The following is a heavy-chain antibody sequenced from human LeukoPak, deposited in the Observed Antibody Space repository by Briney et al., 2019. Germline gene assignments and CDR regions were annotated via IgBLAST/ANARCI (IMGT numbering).Heavy chain of an antibody. CDR1: GIIFSDFG. CDR2: IWYDGSNK. Sequence: SGGSLRLSCAASGIIFSDFGMHWVRQAPGKGLEWMAIIWYDGSNKYYADSVKGRFTISRDNSQNTMYLQMNSLRAEDTAVYCCAKATCSGANCFSNSRDAFDIWGQGTMVTVSS. J-gene: IGHJ3*02. D-gene: IGHD2-15*01. V-gene: IGHV3-33*06. CDR3: AKATCSGANCFSNSRDAFDI.